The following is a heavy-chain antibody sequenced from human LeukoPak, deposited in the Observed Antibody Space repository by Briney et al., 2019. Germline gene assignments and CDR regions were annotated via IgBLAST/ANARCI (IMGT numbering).Heavy chain of an antibody. CDR2: IYYSGST. CDR1: GGSISSYY. V-gene: IGHV4-59*08. Sequence: PSETLSLTCTVSGGSISSYYWSWIRQPPGKGLEWIGYIYYSGSTNYNPSLKSRVTMSVDTSKNQFSLKLSSVTAADTAVYYCARLLEDCSGGSCYPADYYYYGMDVWGQGTTVTVSS. D-gene: IGHD2-15*01. CDR3: ARLLEDCSGGSCYPADYYYYGMDV. J-gene: IGHJ6*02.